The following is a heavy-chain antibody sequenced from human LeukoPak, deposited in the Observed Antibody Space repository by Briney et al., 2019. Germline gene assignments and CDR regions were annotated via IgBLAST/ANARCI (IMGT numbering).Heavy chain of an antibody. V-gene: IGHV3-33*01. Sequence: GGSLRLSCAASGFTFSSYGMHWVRQAPGKGLEWVAVIWYDGSDKYYTDSVKGRFTISRDNSKNTLYLQMNSLRAEDTAIYYCARAGDAFDIWGQGTMVTVSS. J-gene: IGHJ3*02. CDR1: GFTFSSYG. CDR2: IWYDGSDK. CDR3: ARAGDAFDI.